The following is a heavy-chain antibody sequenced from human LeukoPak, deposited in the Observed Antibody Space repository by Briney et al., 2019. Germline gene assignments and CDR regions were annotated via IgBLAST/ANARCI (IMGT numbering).Heavy chain of an antibody. J-gene: IGHJ6*03. Sequence: PSETLSLTCAVYGGSFSGYYWSWIRQPPGKGLEWIGEINHSGSTNYNPSLKSRVTISVDTSKNQFSLKLSSVTAADTAVYYCARRLRSYYYYYMDVWGKGTTVTISS. CDR3: ARRLRSYYYYYMDV. D-gene: IGHD5-24*01. V-gene: IGHV4-34*01. CDR2: INHSGST. CDR1: GGSFSGYY.